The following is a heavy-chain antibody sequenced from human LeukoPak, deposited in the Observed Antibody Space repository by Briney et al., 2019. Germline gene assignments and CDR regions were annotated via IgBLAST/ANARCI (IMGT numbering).Heavy chain of an antibody. Sequence: ASVKVSCKASGYTFTSYYMHWVRQAPGQGLEWMGIINPSGGSTSYAQKFQGRVTMTRDTSTSTVYMEPSSLRSEDTAVYYCARPLNDYGDWKLLDYWGQGTLVTVSS. CDR3: ARPLNDYGDWKLLDY. J-gene: IGHJ4*02. D-gene: IGHD4-17*01. V-gene: IGHV1-46*01. CDR1: GYTFTSYY. CDR2: INPSGGST.